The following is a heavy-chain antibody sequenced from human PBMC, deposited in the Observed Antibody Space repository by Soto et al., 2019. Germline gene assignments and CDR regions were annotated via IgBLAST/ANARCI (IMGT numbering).Heavy chain of an antibody. D-gene: IGHD6-19*01. CDR1: GFSFSRNT. V-gene: IGHV3-30-3*01. J-gene: IGHJ4*02. CDR2: ISYDGSNE. Sequence: QVQLVESGGGVVQAGRSLRLSCTASGFSFSRNTMHWVRQAPGKGLEWVAVISYDGSNEFYADSVKGRFTISRDNSKNTVYLQMNSLRAADTAVYYCAKDMQGNGSYYFDFWGQGTLVTVSS. CDR3: AKDMQGNGSYYFDF.